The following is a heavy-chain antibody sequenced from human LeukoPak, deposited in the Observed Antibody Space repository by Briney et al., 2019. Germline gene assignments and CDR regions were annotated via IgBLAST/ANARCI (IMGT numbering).Heavy chain of an antibody. V-gene: IGHV4-59*01. CDR3: ARDGCSGGSCYSNYYYYYGMDV. J-gene: IGHJ6*02. Sequence: PSETLSLTCTVSGGSISSYYWSWIRQPPGKGLEWIGYIYYSGSTNYNPSLKSRVTISVDTSKNQFSLKLSSVTAADTAVYYRARDGCSGGSCYSNYYYYYGMDVWGQGTTVTVSS. D-gene: IGHD2-15*01. CDR1: GGSISSYY. CDR2: IYYSGST.